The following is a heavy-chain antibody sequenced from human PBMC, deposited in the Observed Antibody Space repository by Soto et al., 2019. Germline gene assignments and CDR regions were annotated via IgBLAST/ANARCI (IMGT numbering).Heavy chain of an antibody. Sequence: GASVKVSCKARGYSFTCYYMHWLRQAPGQGLEWMGWINPNSGGTNYAQKFQGWVTMTRDTSISTAYMELSRLRSDDTAVYYCARDIVGATSDFHYYYGMDVWGQGTTVTVSS. CDR1: GYSFTCYY. CDR3: ARDIVGATSDFHYYYGMDV. V-gene: IGHV1-2*04. J-gene: IGHJ6*02. D-gene: IGHD1-26*01. CDR2: INPNSGGT.